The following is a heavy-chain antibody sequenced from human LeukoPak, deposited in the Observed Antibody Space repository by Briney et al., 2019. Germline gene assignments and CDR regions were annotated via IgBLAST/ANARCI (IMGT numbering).Heavy chain of an antibody. CDR1: GGSISSSSYY. D-gene: IGHD6-6*01. CDR2: IYYSGST. CDR3: ARDFQEVSIAARPDDYYYYMDV. J-gene: IGHJ6*03. Sequence: SETLSLICTVSGGSISSSSYYWGWIRQPPGKGLEWIGSIYYSGSTYYNPSLKSRVTISVDTSKNQFSLKLSSVTAADTAVYYCARDFQEVSIAARPDDYYYYMDVWGKGTTVTVSS. V-gene: IGHV4-39*07.